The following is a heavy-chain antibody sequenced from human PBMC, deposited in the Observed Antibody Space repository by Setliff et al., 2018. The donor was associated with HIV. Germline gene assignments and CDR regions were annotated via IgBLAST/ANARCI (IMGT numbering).Heavy chain of an antibody. CDR1: GFTFRDYA. V-gene: IGHV3-30*02. Sequence: PGGSLRLSCAASGFTFRDYAMHWVRQAPGKGLEWVAYIWYDDTNKYYADSVRGRFTISRDKSKSTVYLQMNSLRTDDTAVYYCAKVYCGGDCYSGPDYWGQGTLVTVSS. J-gene: IGHJ4*02. D-gene: IGHD2-21*02. CDR3: AKVYCGGDCYSGPDY. CDR2: IWYDDTNK.